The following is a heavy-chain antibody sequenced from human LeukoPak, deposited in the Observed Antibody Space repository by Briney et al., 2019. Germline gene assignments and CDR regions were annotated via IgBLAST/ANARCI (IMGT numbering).Heavy chain of an antibody. D-gene: IGHD5-12*01. CDR3: ARDSGYDTFDY. CDR2: ISYDGSNK. V-gene: IGHV3-30-3*01. CDR1: GFTFDDYA. Sequence: GGSLRLSCAASGFTFDDYAMHWVRQAPGKGLEWVAVISYDGSNKYYADSVKGRFTISRDNSKNTLYLQMNSLRAEDTAVYYCARDSGYDTFDYWGQGTLVTVSS. J-gene: IGHJ4*02.